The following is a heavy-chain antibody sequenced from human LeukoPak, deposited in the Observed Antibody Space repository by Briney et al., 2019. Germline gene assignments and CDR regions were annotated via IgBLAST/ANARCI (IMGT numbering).Heavy chain of an antibody. CDR2: IYTSGST. D-gene: IGHD6-13*01. Sequence: SETLSLTCIVSGGSISGYYWSWIRQPAGKGLEWIGRIYTSGSTNYNPSLKSRVTMSVDTSKNQFSLKLSSVGAADTAVYYCARGYSSSWSNSYNFDSWGQGTLVTVSS. CDR1: GGSISGYY. V-gene: IGHV4-4*07. CDR3: ARGYSSSWSNSYNFDS. J-gene: IGHJ4*02.